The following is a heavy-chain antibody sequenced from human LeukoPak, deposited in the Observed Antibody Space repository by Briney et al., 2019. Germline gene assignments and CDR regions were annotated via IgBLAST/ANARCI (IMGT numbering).Heavy chain of an antibody. V-gene: IGHV3-30*18. J-gene: IGHJ3*02. D-gene: IGHD6-19*01. Sequence: GGSLRLSCAGSGFTFSNYSMHWVRQAPDKGLEWVAVIAMDGSNKYYADSVKGRFTISRDNSKNTLYLQMNSLRAEDTAVYYCAKKVFSGWYGAFDIWGQGTMVTVSS. CDR3: AKKVFSGWYGAFDI. CDR1: GFTFSNYS. CDR2: IAMDGSNK.